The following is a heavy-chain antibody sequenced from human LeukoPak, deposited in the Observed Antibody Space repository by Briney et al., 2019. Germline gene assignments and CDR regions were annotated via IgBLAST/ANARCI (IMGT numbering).Heavy chain of an antibody. CDR1: GFTFSSYS. CDR2: ISSSSSTI. Sequence: GGSLRLSCAASGFTFSSYSMNWVRQAPGKGLEWVSYISSSSSTIYYADYVKGRFTISRDNAKNSLYLQMNSLRAEDTAVYYCASHDYEAFDIWGQGTMVTVSS. J-gene: IGHJ3*02. D-gene: IGHD4-17*01. V-gene: IGHV3-48*01. CDR3: ASHDYEAFDI.